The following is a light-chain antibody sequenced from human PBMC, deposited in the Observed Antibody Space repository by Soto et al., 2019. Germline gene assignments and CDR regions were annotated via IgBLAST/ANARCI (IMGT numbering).Light chain of an antibody. J-gene: IGKJ5*01. Sequence: VVVTQSPATLSVSPGERATLSCRASQSVSSNLAWYQQKPGQAPRLLIYGASTRATGIPARFSGSGSGTEFTLAISSLEPEDFAIYYCQQRSSWPLTFGQGTRLEIK. CDR3: QQRSSWPLT. CDR2: GAS. CDR1: QSVSSN. V-gene: IGKV3-15*01.